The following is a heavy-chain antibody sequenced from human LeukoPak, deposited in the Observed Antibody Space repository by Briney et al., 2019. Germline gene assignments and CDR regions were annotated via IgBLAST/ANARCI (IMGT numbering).Heavy chain of an antibody. CDR2: IYYTGST. J-gene: IGHJ4*02. CDR3: ARLRARSRYCSGGSCYSDY. Sequence: PSETLSLTYTVSGGSISSSSYYWGWIRQPPGKGLEWIGCIYYTGSTYYNPSLKSRVTISVDTSKNQFSLKLSSVTAADTAVYYCARLRARSRYCSGGSCYSDYWGQGTLVTVSS. D-gene: IGHD2-15*01. V-gene: IGHV4-39*07. CDR1: GGSISSSSYY.